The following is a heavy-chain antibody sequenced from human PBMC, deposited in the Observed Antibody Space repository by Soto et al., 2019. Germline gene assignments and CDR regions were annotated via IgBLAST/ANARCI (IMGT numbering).Heavy chain of an antibody. CDR3: AKDVPWFDP. J-gene: IGHJ5*02. Sequence: QVRLVESGGGVVQPGRSLRLSCAASGFTFSSYGMHWVRQAPGKGLEWVAVISYDGSNKYYADSVKGRFTISRDNSKNTLYLQINSLRAEDTAVYYCAKDVPWFDPWGQGTLVTVSS. CDR1: GFTFSSYG. CDR2: ISYDGSNK. V-gene: IGHV3-30*18.